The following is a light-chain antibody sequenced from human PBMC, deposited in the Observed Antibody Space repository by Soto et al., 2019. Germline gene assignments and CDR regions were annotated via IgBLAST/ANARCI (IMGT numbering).Light chain of an antibody. J-gene: IGKJ4*01. CDR2: KAS. V-gene: IGKV1-5*03. CDR1: QTISSW. CDR3: QQSYTSLT. Sequence: DIQMTQSPSTLSGSVGDRVTITCRASQTISSWLAWYQQKPGKAPKLLIYKASTLKSGVPSRFSGSGSGTEFTLTISSLQPDDFAAYYCQQSYTSLTFGGGTKVDMK.